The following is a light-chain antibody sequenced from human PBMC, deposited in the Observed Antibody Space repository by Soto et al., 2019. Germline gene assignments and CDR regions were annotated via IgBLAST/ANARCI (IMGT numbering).Light chain of an antibody. Sequence: DVRMTQSPSSLSASVGDTITITCRASRTSNTYLNGFQQKPGEPPRLLIYGASTLHDGVPSRFSGSGSGADFTLTISGLQPEDFASYHCQQTYSDISFGGGTKV. CDR3: QQTYSDIS. CDR2: GAS. J-gene: IGKJ4*01. CDR1: RTSNTY. V-gene: IGKV1-39*01.